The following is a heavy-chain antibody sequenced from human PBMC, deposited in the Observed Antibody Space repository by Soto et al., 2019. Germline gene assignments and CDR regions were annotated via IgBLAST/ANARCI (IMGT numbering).Heavy chain of an antibody. CDR1: GFTFSNVV. D-gene: IGHD3-16*01. Sequence: ERLLLDSGGDLEQSGGSLRLSCAASGFTFSNVVMSWVRQAPGKGPEWVSSISESGDRADYADSVKGRFTISRDNSKNTLYLQMNSLRAEDTAIYYCARGGTTTRTTPTRGLDPWGQGTLVTVSS. CDR3: ARGGTTTRTTPTRGLDP. CDR2: ISESGDRA. J-gene: IGHJ5*02. V-gene: IGHV3-23*01.